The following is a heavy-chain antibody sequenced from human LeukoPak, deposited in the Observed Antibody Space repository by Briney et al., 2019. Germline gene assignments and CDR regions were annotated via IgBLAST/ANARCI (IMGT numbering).Heavy chain of an antibody. D-gene: IGHD6-19*01. CDR2: ISSSSSTI. V-gene: IGHV3-48*01. CDR3: ERVWYSSGWLDY. CDR1: GFTYRSYI. J-gene: IGHJ4*02. Sequence: GGSLRLSFPASGFTYRSYIVNWLRQARGKGRPWVSYISSSSSTIYYADSVKGRFTISRDNAKNSLYLQMNSLRAEDTAVYYCERVWYSSGWLDYWGQGTLVTVSS.